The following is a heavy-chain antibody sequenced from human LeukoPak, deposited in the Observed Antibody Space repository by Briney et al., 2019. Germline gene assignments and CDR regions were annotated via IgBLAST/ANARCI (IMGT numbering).Heavy chain of an antibody. CDR2: ISGGGETT. CDR1: GFTFNNYA. D-gene: IGHD3-10*01. V-gene: IGHV3-23*01. Sequence: GGSLRLSCAASGFTFNNYAMSWVRQAPGKGLEWVSSISGGGETTYYADSAKGRFTISRDNSQNTLYLQMNSLRAEDTAVYYCAKDLGLWFGETLFDYWGQGTLVTVSS. J-gene: IGHJ4*02. CDR3: AKDLGLWFGETLFDY.